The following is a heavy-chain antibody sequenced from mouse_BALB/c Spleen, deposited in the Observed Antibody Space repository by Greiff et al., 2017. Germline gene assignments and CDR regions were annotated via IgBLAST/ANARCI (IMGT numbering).Heavy chain of an antibody. V-gene: IGHV5-12-1*01. J-gene: IGHJ2*01. CDR2: ISSGGGST. Sequence: EVNVVESGGGLVKPGGSLKLSCAASGFAFSSYDMSWVRQTPEKRLEWVAYISSGGGSTYYPDTVKGRFTISRDNAKNTLYLQMSSLKSEDTAMYYCARFSYSSYFDYWGQGTTLTVSS. CDR1: GFAFSSYD. CDR3: ARFSYSSYFDY. D-gene: IGHD2-10*01.